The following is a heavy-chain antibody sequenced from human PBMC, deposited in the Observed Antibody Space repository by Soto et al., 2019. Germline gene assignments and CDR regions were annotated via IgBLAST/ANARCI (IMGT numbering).Heavy chain of an antibody. CDR2: IYDSGST. Sequence: SETLSLTCTVSVGSISSYYWSWIRQPPGKGLEWIGYIYDSGSTNYNPSLKSRVTISLDTSKNQFSLKLSSVTAADTAVYYCARDSSYSGSYYNWFDPWGQGTLVTSPQ. D-gene: IGHD1-26*01. CDR1: VGSISSYY. CDR3: ARDSSYSGSYYNWFDP. V-gene: IGHV4-59*01. J-gene: IGHJ5*02.